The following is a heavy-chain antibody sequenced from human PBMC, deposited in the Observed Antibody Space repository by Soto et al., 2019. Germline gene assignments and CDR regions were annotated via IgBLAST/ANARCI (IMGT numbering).Heavy chain of an antibody. Sequence: PGGSLRLSCAASGFTFSDYYMSWIRQAPGKGLEWVSYISSSRSTIYYEDSAKGRFTISRDNAKNSMYLQMNSLRAEDTAVYYCARDPRYDYGDYFDYWGQGTLVTVSS. CDR3: ARDPRYDYGDYFDY. CDR1: GFTFSDYY. CDR2: ISSSRSTI. V-gene: IGHV3-11*01. J-gene: IGHJ4*02. D-gene: IGHD4-17*01.